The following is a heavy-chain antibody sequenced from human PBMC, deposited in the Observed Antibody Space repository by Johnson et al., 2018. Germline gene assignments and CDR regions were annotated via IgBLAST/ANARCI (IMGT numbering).Heavy chain of an antibody. CDR2: IGWNSGSI. Sequence: VQLVQSGGGLVQXGRSLRLXCAASGFTFDDYAMHWVRQAPGKGLEWVSGIGWNSGSIGYADSGTGRFTISRDNAKNSLSLQMNSLRAEDKAVYYVSIDQSDIVVVPAAMEGGHYFDYWGQGTLVTVSS. J-gene: IGHJ4*02. CDR3: SIDQSDIVVVPAAMEGGHYFDY. D-gene: IGHD2-2*01. V-gene: IGHV3-9*01. CDR1: GFTFDDYA.